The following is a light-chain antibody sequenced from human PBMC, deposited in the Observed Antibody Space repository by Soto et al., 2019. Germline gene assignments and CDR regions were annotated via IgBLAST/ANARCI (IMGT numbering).Light chain of an antibody. CDR2: DVT. CDR3: SSSTSSITYV. V-gene: IGLV2-14*01. Sequence: QSVLTQPASVSGSPGQSITISCTGTSSDVGGYNSVSWYRQDPGKAPKLMIYDVTNRPSGVSNRFPGSKSGNTASLTISGLQAEDEADYYCSSSTSSITYVFGTGTKVTVL. J-gene: IGLJ1*01. CDR1: SSDVGGYNS.